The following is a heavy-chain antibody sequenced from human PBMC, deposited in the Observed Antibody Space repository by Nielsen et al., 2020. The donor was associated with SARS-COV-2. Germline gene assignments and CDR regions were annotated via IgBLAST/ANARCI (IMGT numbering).Heavy chain of an antibody. J-gene: IGHJ6*02. CDR2: ISWNSGSI. Sequence: GGSLRLSCAASGFTFDDYAMHWVRPAPGKGLEWVSGISWNSGSIGYADSVKGRFTISRDNAKNSLYLQMNSLRAEDTALYYCATLAKGYYDSSGYAGYYYGMDVWGQGTTVTVSS. CDR1: GFTFDDYA. CDR3: ATLAKGYYDSSGYAGYYYGMDV. V-gene: IGHV3-9*01. D-gene: IGHD3-22*01.